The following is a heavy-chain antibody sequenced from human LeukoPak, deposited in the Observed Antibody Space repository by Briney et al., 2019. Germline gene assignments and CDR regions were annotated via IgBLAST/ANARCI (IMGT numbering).Heavy chain of an antibody. V-gene: IGHV3-23*01. J-gene: IGHJ4*02. CDR2: ISGSGGST. CDR1: GFTFSSYA. Sequence: GGSLRLSCAASGFTFSSYAMSWVRQAPGKGLEWVSAISGSGGSTYYADSVKGRFTISRDNSKDTLYLQMNSLRAEDTAVYYCAKDSNYYDSSGYYYWGQGTLVTVSS. D-gene: IGHD3-22*01. CDR3: AKDSNYYDSSGYYY.